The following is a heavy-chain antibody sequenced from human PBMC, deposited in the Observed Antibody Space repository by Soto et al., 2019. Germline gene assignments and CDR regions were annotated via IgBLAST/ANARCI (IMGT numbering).Heavy chain of an antibody. Sequence: EVQLLGSGGGLVKPGGSLGLSCAASGSTFSSYTRSWVGKAPGKGREWVSAISGGGGSTYYADSVKGRFTISRDNSKNTLYLQLNSLGADDTAVYYCTRGSYCGGISCYGFGYWGQGTLLTVSS. D-gene: IGHD2-2*01. CDR2: ISGGGGST. CDR1: GSTFSSYT. J-gene: IGHJ4*02. V-gene: IGHV3-23*01. CDR3: TRGSYCGGISCYGFGY.